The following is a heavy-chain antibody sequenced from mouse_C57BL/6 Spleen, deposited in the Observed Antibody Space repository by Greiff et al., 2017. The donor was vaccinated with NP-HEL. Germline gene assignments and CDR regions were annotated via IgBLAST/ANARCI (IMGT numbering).Heavy chain of an antibody. D-gene: IGHD1-1*01. J-gene: IGHJ4*01. CDR1: GYTFTSYW. Sequence: QVQLQQPGAELVKPGASVKLSCKASGYTFTSYWMHWVKQRPGQGLEWIGMIHPNSGSTNYNEKFKSKATLTVDKSSSTAYMQLSSLTSEDSAVYYCAREGTVGATDAMDYWGQGTSVTVSS. CDR3: AREGTVGATDAMDY. V-gene: IGHV1-64*01. CDR2: IHPNSGST.